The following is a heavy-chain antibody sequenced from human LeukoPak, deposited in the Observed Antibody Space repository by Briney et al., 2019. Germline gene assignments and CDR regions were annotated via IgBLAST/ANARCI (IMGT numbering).Heavy chain of an antibody. CDR3: ARIHRYCSGGACCVLDN. V-gene: IGHV4-59*02. CDR2: VYYSGST. Sequence: SETLSLTCVVSGGSVSGYYWGWIRQPPGRGLEWIGYVYYSGSTNYNPSFKSRITISVDTSRNQFSLQLSSVTAADTAVYYCARIHRYCSGGACCVLDNWGQGTLVAVSS. J-gene: IGHJ4*02. D-gene: IGHD2-15*01. CDR1: GGSVSGYY.